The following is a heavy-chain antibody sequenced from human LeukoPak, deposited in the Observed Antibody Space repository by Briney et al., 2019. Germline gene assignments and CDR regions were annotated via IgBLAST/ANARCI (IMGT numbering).Heavy chain of an antibody. CDR2: NSWNSGSI. CDR3: AKGGYSSGWSKFDY. Sequence: GRSLRLSCAASGFTFDDYAMHWVRQAPGKGLEWVSGNSWNSGSIDYADSVKGRFTISRDNAKNSLYLQMNSLRAEDTALYYCAKGGYSSGWSKFDYWGQGTLVTVSS. CDR1: GFTFDDYA. V-gene: IGHV3-9*01. D-gene: IGHD6-19*01. J-gene: IGHJ4*02.